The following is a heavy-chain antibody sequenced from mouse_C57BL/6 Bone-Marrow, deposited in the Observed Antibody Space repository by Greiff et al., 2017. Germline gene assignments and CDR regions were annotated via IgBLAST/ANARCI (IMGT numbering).Heavy chain of an antibody. Sequence: QVQLQQSGAELVRPGASVTLSCKASGYTFTDYEMHWVKQTPVHGLEWLGAIDPETGGTAYNKKFKGKAILTEDKSSSTVYVERRSLTSEDSAVYYCTRWEGRDYFDYWGQGTTLTVSS. V-gene: IGHV1-15*01. CDR3: TRWEGRDYFDY. J-gene: IGHJ2*01. CDR2: IDPETGGT. D-gene: IGHD3-3*01. CDR1: GYTFTDYE.